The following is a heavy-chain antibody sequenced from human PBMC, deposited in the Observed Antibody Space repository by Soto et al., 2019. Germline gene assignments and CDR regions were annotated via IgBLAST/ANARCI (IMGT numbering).Heavy chain of an antibody. V-gene: IGHV3-21*01. J-gene: IGHJ4*02. CDR3: ARDPPHGGTSSWDADS. Sequence: GSLRVSCEASGFIFTTNSMNWVRQVPGKGLQWLSSISSSGTFKSYGDSVKGRFTISRDNAKNSLFLQMNNLSGEDTGLYYCARDPPHGGTSSWDADSWGPGTLVTVSS. D-gene: IGHD2-15*01. CDR2: ISSSGTFK. CDR1: GFIFTTNS.